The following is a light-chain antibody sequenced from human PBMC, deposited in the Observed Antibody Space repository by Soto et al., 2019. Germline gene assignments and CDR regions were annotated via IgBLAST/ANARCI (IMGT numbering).Light chain of an antibody. J-gene: IGKJ2*01. CDR2: QAS. V-gene: IGKV1-5*03. CDR1: QDISSS. Sequence: DIQMTQSPSTLSASVGDRVTVTCRASQDISSSLAWYQQKPGQAPKLLIYQASTLERGVPSRFSGSRSGTEFSFTSSSLQPDDFATYCCPQYKRYSPYTFGQGTKLEI. CDR3: PQYKRYSPYT.